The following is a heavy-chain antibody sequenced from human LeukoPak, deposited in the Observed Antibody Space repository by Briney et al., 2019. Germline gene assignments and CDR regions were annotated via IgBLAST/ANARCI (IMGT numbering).Heavy chain of an antibody. J-gene: IGHJ4*02. CDR3: ARPRFYGSGSSPFDY. D-gene: IGHD3-10*01. Sequence: GESLVISCKGSGCLFSTYWIGWVREMPGQGLEWVGVIYPGYSDTRYSPSFQGQVTMSVDKSISAAYLQWSSLKASDTAMYYCARPRFYGSGSSPFDYWGQGTLVTVSS. CDR1: GCLFSTYW. V-gene: IGHV5-51*01. CDR2: IYPGYSDT.